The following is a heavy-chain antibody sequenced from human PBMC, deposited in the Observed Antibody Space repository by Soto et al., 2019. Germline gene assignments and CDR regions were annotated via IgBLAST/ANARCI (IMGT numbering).Heavy chain of an antibody. CDR3: ARVRVISPDGGAGAGSYYSYYYYGMDG. CDR1: GGSISSGGYY. V-gene: IGHV4-31*03. Sequence: PSETLSLTCTVSGGSISSGGYYWSWIRQHPGKGLEWIGYIYYSGSTYYNPSLKSRVTISVDTSKNQFSLKLSSVTAADTAVYYCARVRVISPDGGAGAGSYYSYYYYGMDGWGQGTKVTVSS. D-gene: IGHD3-10*01. J-gene: IGHJ6*02. CDR2: IYYSGST.